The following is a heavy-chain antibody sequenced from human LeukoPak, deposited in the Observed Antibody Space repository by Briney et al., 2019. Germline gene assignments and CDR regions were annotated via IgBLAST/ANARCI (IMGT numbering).Heavy chain of an antibody. Sequence: GRYLRLSCAASGFTFSSYAMHWVRQAPGKGLEWVAVISYDGSNKYYADSVKGRFTISADKAKNSLHLQMNSLRVEDTAVYYCARDHNYAFDNWGQGTLVSVAS. D-gene: IGHD1-1*01. CDR3: ARDHNYAFDN. CDR2: ISYDGSNK. CDR1: GFTFSSYA. V-gene: IGHV3-30*07. J-gene: IGHJ4*02.